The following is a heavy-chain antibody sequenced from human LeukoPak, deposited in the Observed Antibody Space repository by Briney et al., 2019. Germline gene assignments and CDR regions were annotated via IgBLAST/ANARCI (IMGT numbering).Heavy chain of an antibody. CDR3: AKDEGEMATIPLDY. J-gene: IGHJ4*02. CDR2: ISGSGGST. Sequence: GGSLRLSCAASGFTFSSYAMSWVSQAPGKRLEWVSAISGSGGSTYYADSVKGRFTISSDNSKNTLCLQMNSLRAEDTAVYYCAKDEGEMATIPLDYWGQGTQVTVSS. CDR1: GFTFSSYA. V-gene: IGHV3-23*01. D-gene: IGHD5-24*01.